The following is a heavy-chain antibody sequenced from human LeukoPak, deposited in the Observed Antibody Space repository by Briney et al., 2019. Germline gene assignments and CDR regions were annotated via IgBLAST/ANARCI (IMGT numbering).Heavy chain of an antibody. V-gene: IGHV3-23*01. Sequence: GGALRPSCAAPGFTLSSYAMSWGRQAPGEGGEGVSAISGSGGSTYYADSVKGRFTISRDNSKNTLYLQMNSLRAEDTAVYYCAKDDWQWLVDYWGQGTLVTVSS. J-gene: IGHJ4*02. CDR3: AKDDWQWLVDY. D-gene: IGHD6-19*01. CDR1: GFTLSSYA. CDR2: ISGSGGST.